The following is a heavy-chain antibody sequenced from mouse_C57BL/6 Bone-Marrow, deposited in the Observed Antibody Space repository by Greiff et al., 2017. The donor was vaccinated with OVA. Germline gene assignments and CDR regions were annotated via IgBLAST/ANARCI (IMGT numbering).Heavy chain of an antibody. J-gene: IGHJ1*03. CDR3: ARRNCWYFDG. D-gene: IGHD4-1*01. V-gene: IGHV5-12*01. CDR2: ISNGGGRP. Sequence: EVQLVESGGGLVQPGGSLKLSCAASGFTFSDYYMYWVRQTPEKRLEWVAYISNGGGRPYSPDTVKGRFTLSRYNAKNTLYLQMSRLKSEDTAMDDCARRNCWYFDGWGTGTTVTVSS. CDR1: GFTFSDYY.